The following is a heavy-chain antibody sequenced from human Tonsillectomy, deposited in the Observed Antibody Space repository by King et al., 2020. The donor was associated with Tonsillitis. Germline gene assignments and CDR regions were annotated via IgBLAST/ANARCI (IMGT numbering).Heavy chain of an antibody. CDR2: IRYDGSNK. CDR3: AKDRYDSRGYFYDY. V-gene: IGHV3-30*02. CDR1: GFTFSSYG. J-gene: IGHJ4*02. D-gene: IGHD3-22*01. Sequence: VQLVESGGGVVQPGGSLRLSCAASGFTFSSYGMHWVRQAPGKGLEWVAFIRYDGSNKYYADPVKGRFTISRDNSKNTLYLQMNSLRAEDTAVYYCAKDRYDSRGYFYDYWGQGTLVTVSS.